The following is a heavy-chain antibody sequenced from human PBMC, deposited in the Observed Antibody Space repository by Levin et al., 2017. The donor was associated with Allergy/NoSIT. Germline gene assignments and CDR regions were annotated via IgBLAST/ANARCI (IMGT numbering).Heavy chain of an antibody. D-gene: IGHD6-13*01. CDR3: TKDVVFGTSSWSLDY. V-gene: IGHV3-30*18. Sequence: GGSLRLSCAASGFTFSSFGMHWVRQAPGKGLDWVAVISFDGSDKYYADSVKGRFTISRDNSKNRLFLQMNSLRAEDTALYYCTKDVVFGTSSWSLDYWGQGAQVTGSS. J-gene: IGHJ4*02. CDR2: ISFDGSDK. CDR1: GFTFSSFG.